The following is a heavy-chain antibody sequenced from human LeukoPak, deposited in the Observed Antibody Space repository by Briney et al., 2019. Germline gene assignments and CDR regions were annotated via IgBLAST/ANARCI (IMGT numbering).Heavy chain of an antibody. Sequence: ASVKVSCKASGYTFTSYGISRVRQAPGQGLEWMGWISAYNGNTNYAQKLQGRVTMTTDTSTSTAYMELRSLRSDDTAVYYCARDVGYSSSSLYYYGMDVWGQGTTVTVSS. D-gene: IGHD6-6*01. CDR3: ARDVGYSSSSLYYYGMDV. J-gene: IGHJ6*02. V-gene: IGHV1-18*01. CDR1: GYTFTSYG. CDR2: ISAYNGNT.